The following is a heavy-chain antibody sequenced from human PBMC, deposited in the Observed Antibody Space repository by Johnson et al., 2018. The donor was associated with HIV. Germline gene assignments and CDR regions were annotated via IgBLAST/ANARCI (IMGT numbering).Heavy chain of an antibody. Sequence: QVQLVESGGGVVQPGRSLRLSCAASGCTLRSYGMHRVRQAPGKGLEWVSPISGSDHSTYYADSVKGRFTISRDNSKNTLYLQMNSLRAEDTAVYYCAKDRTGFDACDIWGQGTMVTVSS. CDR2: ISGSDHST. V-gene: IGHV3-NL1*01. J-gene: IGHJ3*02. D-gene: IGHD1-1*01. CDR3: AKDRTGFDACDI. CDR1: GCTLRSYG.